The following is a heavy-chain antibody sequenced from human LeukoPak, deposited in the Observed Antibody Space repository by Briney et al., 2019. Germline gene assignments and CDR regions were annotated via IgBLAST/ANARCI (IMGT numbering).Heavy chain of an antibody. CDR3: ARDGGARGFDY. J-gene: IGHJ4*02. CDR2: IYTSGST. Sequence: PSETLSLTCTVSGGSISSGSYYWSWIRQPAGKGLEWIGRIYTSGSTNYNPSLKSRVTISVDTSKNQFSLKLSSVTAADTAVYYCARDGGARGFDYWGQGTLVTVSS. CDR1: GGSISSGSYY. D-gene: IGHD3-3*01. V-gene: IGHV4-61*02.